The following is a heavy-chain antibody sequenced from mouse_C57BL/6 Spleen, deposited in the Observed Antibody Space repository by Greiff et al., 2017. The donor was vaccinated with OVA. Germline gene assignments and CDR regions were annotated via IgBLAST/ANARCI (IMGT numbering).Heavy chain of an antibody. V-gene: IGHV5-12*01. Sequence: EVHLVESGGGLVQPGGSLKLSCAASGFTFSDYYMYWVRQTPEKSLEWVAYISNGGGSTYYPDTVKGRFTLARDNARNTLYLQMSRLKSEDTAMYYGARGGTVVATHWYFDVWGKGTTVTVSS. CDR1: GFTFSDYY. J-gene: IGHJ1*03. D-gene: IGHD1-1*01. CDR2: ISNGGGST. CDR3: ARGGTVVATHWYFDV.